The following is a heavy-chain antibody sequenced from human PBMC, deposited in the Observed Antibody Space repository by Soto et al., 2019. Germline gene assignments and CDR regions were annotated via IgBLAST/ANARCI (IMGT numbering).Heavy chain of an antibody. D-gene: IGHD6-13*01. J-gene: IGHJ4*02. Sequence: SETLSLTCAVSSGSISSSNWWSWVRQPPGKGLEWIGEIYHSGSTNYNPSLKSRVTISVDKSKNQFSLKLSSVTAADTAVYYCARDSEAAAGTCFDYWGKGTLVTVSS. CDR1: SGSISSSNW. V-gene: IGHV4-4*02. CDR3: ARDSEAAAGTCFDY. CDR2: IYHSGST.